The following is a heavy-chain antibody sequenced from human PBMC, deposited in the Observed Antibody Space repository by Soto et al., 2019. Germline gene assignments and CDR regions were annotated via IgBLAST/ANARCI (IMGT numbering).Heavy chain of an antibody. J-gene: IGHJ6*02. CDR1: GFTVSSNY. V-gene: IGHV3-53*01. D-gene: IGHD1-1*01. Sequence: GGSLRLSCAASGFTVSSNYMSWVRQAPGKGLEWVSAIYSGGSTYYADSVKGRFTISRDNSKNTLYLQMNSLRAEDTAVYYCARTRRGAMDVWGQGTTVTVSS. CDR2: IYSGGST. CDR3: ARTRRGAMDV.